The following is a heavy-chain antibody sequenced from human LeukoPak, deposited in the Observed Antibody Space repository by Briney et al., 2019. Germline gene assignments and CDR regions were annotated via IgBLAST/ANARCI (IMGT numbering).Heavy chain of an antibody. CDR2: IRYDGSNK. D-gene: IGHD2-2*01. Sequence: PGGSLRLSCAASGFTFSSDGMHWVRQAPGKGLEWAAFIRYDGSNKYYADSVKGRFTISRDNSKNTLYLQMNSLRAEDTAVYYCAREVVPAAMGAFDIWGQGTMVTVSS. J-gene: IGHJ3*02. V-gene: IGHV3-30*02. CDR3: AREVVPAAMGAFDI. CDR1: GFTFSSDG.